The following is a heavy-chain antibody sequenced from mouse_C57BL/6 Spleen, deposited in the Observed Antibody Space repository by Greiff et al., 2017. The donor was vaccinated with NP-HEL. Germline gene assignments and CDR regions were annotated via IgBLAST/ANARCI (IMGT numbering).Heavy chain of an antibody. Sequence: EVQLQQSGPGLVKPSQSLSLTCSVTGYSITSGYYWNWIRQFPGNKLEWMGYISYDGSNNYNPSLKNRISITRDTSKNQFFLKLNSVTTEDTATYYWSRVGDYYGSLDYWGQGTTLTVSS. D-gene: IGHD1-1*01. J-gene: IGHJ2*01. V-gene: IGHV3-6*01. CDR2: ISYDGSN. CDR1: GYSITSGYY. CDR3: SRVGDYYGSLDY.